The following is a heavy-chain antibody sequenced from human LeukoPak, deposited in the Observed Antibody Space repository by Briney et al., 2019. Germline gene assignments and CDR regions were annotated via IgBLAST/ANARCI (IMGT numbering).Heavy chain of an antibody. J-gene: IGHJ2*01. V-gene: IGHV4-59*08. Sequence: SETLSLTCTVSGGSISSYYWSWIRQPPGKGPEWIGYISYSGITNYNPSLKGRVTISVDTSKNQFSLKLTSVTAADTAVHYCARRDDSTDWYFDLWGRGTLVTVSS. CDR2: ISYSGIT. CDR3: ARRDDSTDWYFDL. CDR1: GGSISSYY. D-gene: IGHD2/OR15-2a*01.